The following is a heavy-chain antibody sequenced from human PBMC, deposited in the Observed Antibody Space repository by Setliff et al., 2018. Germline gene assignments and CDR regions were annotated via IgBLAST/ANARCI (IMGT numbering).Heavy chain of an antibody. CDR3: ARAVLVVDAEDY. CDR2: IYHSGST. V-gene: IGHV4-38-2*02. Sequence: AAETLSPTCTVSGYSISSGYYWGWIRQPPGTGLEWIGSIYHSGSTYYNPSLKSRVTISVDTSKNQFSLKLSSVTAADSAVYYCARAVLVVDAEDYWGQGTLVTVSS. CDR1: GYSISSGYY. D-gene: IGHD3-22*01. J-gene: IGHJ4*02.